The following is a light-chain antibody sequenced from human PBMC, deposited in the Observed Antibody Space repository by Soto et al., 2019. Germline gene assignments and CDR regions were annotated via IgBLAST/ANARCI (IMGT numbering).Light chain of an antibody. CDR2: GAS. V-gene: IGKV3-20*01. CDR3: LQYHNLWA. J-gene: IGKJ1*01. Sequence: EIVLTQSPGTLSLSPWEREKVCCRASQSVSSSYLAWYQQKPGQAPRLLIYGASSRATGIPDRFSGSGSGTDFTLTISSLQSEDFTVYSCLQYHNLWALGQGTKVDIK. CDR1: QSVSSSY.